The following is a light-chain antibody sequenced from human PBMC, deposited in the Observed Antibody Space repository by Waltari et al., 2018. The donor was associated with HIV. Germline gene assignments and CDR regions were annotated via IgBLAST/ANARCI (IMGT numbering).Light chain of an antibody. J-gene: IGKJ5*01. CDR2: EVS. CDR3: MQSTQLPIT. CDR1: QSLLHSDGNTY. V-gene: IGKV2D-29*01. Sequence: DIVMTQTPLSLSVPPGRPASISCMSTQSLLHSDGNTYLYWYLQKAGQPPQLLIYEVSNQFSGVPDRFSGSGSGTYFTLKISRVEAEDVGVYYCMQSTQLPITFGQGTRLEIK.